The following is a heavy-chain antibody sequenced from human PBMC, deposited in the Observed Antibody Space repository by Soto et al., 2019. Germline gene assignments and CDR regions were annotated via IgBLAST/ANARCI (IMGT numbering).Heavy chain of an antibody. CDR3: ARDPVVVVTAAILATHGMDV. V-gene: IGHV4-61*01. Sequence: SETLSLTCTVSGGSVSSGSYYWSWIRQPPGKGLEWIGYIYYSGSTNYNPSLKSRVTISVDTSKNQFSLKLSSVTDADTAVYSCARDPVVVVTAAILATHGMDVWGQGTTVTVSS. J-gene: IGHJ6*02. CDR1: GGSVSSGSYY. CDR2: IYYSGST. D-gene: IGHD2-2*02.